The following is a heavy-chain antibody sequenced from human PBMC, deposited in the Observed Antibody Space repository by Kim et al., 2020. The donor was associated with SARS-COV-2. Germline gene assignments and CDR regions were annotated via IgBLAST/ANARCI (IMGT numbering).Heavy chain of an antibody. CDR2: ILDGGAT. CDR3: ARGRASGWYSPDY. J-gene: IGHJ4*02. D-gene: IGHD6-19*01. CDR1: GASITTYY. Sequence: SETLSLTCTVSGASITTYYWNWIRQTPGKGLQWIGYILDGGATVYNPSLESRVSISVDTSNNQVSLDLTSVTAADTALYYCARGRASGWYSPDYWGRGILVTVSS. V-gene: IGHV4-59*01.